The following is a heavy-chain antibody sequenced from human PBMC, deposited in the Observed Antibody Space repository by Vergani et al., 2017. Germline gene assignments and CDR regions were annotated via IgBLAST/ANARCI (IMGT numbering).Heavy chain of an antibody. Sequence: QVQLQESGPGLVKPSETLSLTCTVSGGSISSYYWSWIRQPPGKELEWIGYIYYSGSTNYNPSLKSRVTISVDTSKNQFSLKLSSVTAADTAVYYCARSRPYCTSGSCPAIWGQGTLVTVSS. D-gene: IGHD2-15*01. CDR2: IYYSGST. J-gene: IGHJ4*02. CDR3: ARSRPYCTSGSCPAI. V-gene: IGHV4-59*01. CDR1: GGSISSYY.